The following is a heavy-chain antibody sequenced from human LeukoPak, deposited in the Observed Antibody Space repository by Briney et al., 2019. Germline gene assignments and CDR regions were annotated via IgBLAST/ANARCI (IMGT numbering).Heavy chain of an antibody. CDR3: ARDEYYDSSGYTS. CDR2: ISSSGSTI. D-gene: IGHD3-22*01. V-gene: IGHV3-48*01. J-gene: IGHJ4*02. Sequence: GGAPRISSSAPGFTFSSYIMTWVRQAPGEGVEWLSYISSSGSTIYYADSVKGRFTISRDNAKNSLYLQMNSLRAEDTAVYYCARDEYYDSSGYTSWGQGTLVTVSS. CDR1: GFTFSSYI.